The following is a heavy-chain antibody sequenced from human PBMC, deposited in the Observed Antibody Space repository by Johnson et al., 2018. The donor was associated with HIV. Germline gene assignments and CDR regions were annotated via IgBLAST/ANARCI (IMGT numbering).Heavy chain of an antibody. J-gene: IGHJ3*02. Sequence: QVQLVESGGGLVKPGGSLRLSCAASGFTFSSYGMHWVRQAPGKGLDWVAVISYDGSNKYYADSVKGRFTISRDNSKNTLYLQMNSLRAEDTAVYYCAKEALRGGEYDAFDIWGQGTMVTVSS. V-gene: IGHV3-30*18. CDR2: ISYDGSNK. CDR1: GFTFSSYG. CDR3: AKEALRGGEYDAFDI. D-gene: IGHD2-15*01.